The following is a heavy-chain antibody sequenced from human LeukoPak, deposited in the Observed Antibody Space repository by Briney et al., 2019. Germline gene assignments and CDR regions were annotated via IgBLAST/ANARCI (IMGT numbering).Heavy chain of an antibody. J-gene: IGHJ4*02. CDR1: GYTFTGYY. Sequence: GASVKVSCKASGYTFTGYYMHWVRQAPGQGLEWMGRINPNSGGTNYAQKFQGRVTMTRDTSISTAYMELSRQRSDDTAVYYCARDRFPPRFSGSGWYSGPRDFDYWGQGTLVTVSS. CDR3: ARDRFPPRFSGSGWYSGPRDFDY. D-gene: IGHD6-19*01. V-gene: IGHV1-2*06. CDR2: INPNSGGT.